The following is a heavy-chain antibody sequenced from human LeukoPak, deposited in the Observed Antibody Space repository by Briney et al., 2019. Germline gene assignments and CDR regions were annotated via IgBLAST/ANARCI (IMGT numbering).Heavy chain of an antibody. CDR3: ATANYYDSSGYWERYFDY. J-gene: IGHJ4*02. D-gene: IGHD3-22*01. Sequence: ASVKVSCKVSGYTLTELSMRWVRQAPGKGLEWMGGFDPEDGETIYAQKFQGRVTMTEDTSTDTAYMELSSLRSEDTAVYYCATANYYDSSGYWERYFDYWGQGTLVTVSS. CDR2: FDPEDGET. CDR1: GYTLTELS. V-gene: IGHV1-24*01.